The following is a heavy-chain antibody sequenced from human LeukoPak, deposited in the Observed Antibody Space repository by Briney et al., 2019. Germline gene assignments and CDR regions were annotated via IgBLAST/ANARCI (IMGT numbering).Heavy chain of an antibody. CDR2: INPNSGGT. CDR1: GYTLTSYY. D-gene: IGHD5-18*01. V-gene: IGHV1-2*04. CDR3: ARVLEGYSYGYDY. J-gene: IGHJ4*02. Sequence: ASVKVSCKASGYTLTSYYMHWVRQAPGQGLEWMGWINPNSGGTNYAQKFQGWVTMTRDTSISTAYMELSRLRSDDTAVYYCARVLEGYSYGYDYWGQGTLVTVSS.